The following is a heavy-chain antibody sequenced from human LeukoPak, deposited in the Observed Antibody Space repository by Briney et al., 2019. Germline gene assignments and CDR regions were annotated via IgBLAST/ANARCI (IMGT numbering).Heavy chain of an antibody. J-gene: IGHJ4*02. Sequence: GGSLRLSCAASGFTFSSYAMSWVRQAPGKGLEWVSAISGSGGSTYYADSVKGRFTISRDNSKNTLYLQMNSLRAEDTAVYYCAKDRGDIVATIPGYGGQGTLVTVSS. CDR1: GFTFSSYA. CDR3: AKDRGDIVATIPGY. V-gene: IGHV3-23*01. CDR2: ISGSGGST. D-gene: IGHD5-12*01.